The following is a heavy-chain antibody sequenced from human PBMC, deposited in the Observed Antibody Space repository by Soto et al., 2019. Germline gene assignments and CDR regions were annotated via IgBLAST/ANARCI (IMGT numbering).Heavy chain of an antibody. CDR2: IYSGGST. D-gene: IGHD3-10*01. CDR3: ARSGPSGDYDY. J-gene: IGHJ4*02. V-gene: IGHV3-66*01. Sequence: EVQLVESGGGLVQPGGSLRLSCAASGFTVSSNHMSWVRQAPGKGLEWVSVIYSGGSTYYADSVKGRFTISRDNSKNTRYLQMDSLRAEDTAVYYCARSGPSGDYDYWGQGTLVTVSS. CDR1: GFTVSSNH.